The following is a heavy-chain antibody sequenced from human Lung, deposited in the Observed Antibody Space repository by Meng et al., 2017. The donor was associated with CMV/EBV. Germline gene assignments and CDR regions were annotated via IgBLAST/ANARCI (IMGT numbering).Heavy chain of an antibody. CDR3: ARAIAVAGTAPFDY. CDR1: GYTFTGYH. J-gene: IGHJ4*01. Sequence: ASVXVSXKASGYTFTGYHIHWVRQAPGQGLQWMGWINSYTGGTISAQKFQGRVTMTRDTSISTASMELRRLTSDDTAVYFCARAIAVAGTAPFDYWGHGTXVTVSS. V-gene: IGHV1-2*02. D-gene: IGHD6-19*01. CDR2: INSYTGGT.